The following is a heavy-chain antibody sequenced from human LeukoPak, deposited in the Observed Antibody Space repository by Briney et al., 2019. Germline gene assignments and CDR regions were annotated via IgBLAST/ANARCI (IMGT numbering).Heavy chain of an antibody. CDR2: IKQDGSEK. Sequence: GGSLRLSCVASGFSFSTYWMTWVRQAPGKGLEWVANIKQDGSEKYYVDSVKGRITSSRDNAKNSLYLQMNRLRAEDTAVYYCARGYWNFGLWGRGTQVTVSS. CDR3: ARGYWNFGL. V-gene: IGHV3-7*01. CDR1: GFSFSTYW. J-gene: IGHJ2*01.